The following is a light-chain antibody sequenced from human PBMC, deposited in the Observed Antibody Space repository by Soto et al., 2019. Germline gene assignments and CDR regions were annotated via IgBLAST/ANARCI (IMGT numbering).Light chain of an antibody. J-gene: IGKJ1*01. CDR3: QQYQNFCS. V-gene: IGKV1-5*03. Sequence: DIQMTQSPSTLSASVGDRVTITCRASQSISDWLAWYQHKPGTAPKLLIYKASSLESGVPSRFSGSGSGTEFTLTISSMQPDDFASYYCQQYQNFCSLGQGTKVDIK. CDR1: QSISDW. CDR2: KAS.